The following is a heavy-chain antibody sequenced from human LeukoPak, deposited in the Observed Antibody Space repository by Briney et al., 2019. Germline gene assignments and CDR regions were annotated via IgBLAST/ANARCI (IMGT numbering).Heavy chain of an antibody. J-gene: IGHJ5*02. Sequence: SQTLSLTCTVSGGSISSGSYYWSWIRQPAGKGLEWIGRIYTGGSTNYNPSLKSRVTISVDTSKNQFSLKLSSVTAADTAVYYCARDRRELERRWFDPWGQGTLVTVSS. V-gene: IGHV4-61*02. CDR3: ARDRRELERRWFDP. D-gene: IGHD1-1*01. CDR1: GGSISSGSYY. CDR2: IYTGGST.